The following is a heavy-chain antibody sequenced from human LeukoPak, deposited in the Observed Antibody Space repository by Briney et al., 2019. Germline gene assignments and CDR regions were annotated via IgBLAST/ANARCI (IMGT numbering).Heavy chain of an antibody. D-gene: IGHD3-16*02. Sequence: GGSLRLSCAASGFTFSSYGLSWVRQAPGKGLEWVSSISGGGGSTYYADSVKGRFTISRDNSKNTLYLQMNSLRAEDTAVYYCAKGGSYRSQPYFDYWGQGTPVTVSS. V-gene: IGHV3-23*01. CDR1: GFTFSSYG. CDR3: AKGGSYRSQPYFDY. J-gene: IGHJ4*02. CDR2: ISGGGGST.